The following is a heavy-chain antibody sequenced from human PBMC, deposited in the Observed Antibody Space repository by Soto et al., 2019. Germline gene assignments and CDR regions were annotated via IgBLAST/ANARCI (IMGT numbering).Heavy chain of an antibody. CDR2: IIPMFNTP. CDR3: ARCGSRYHSIGYSLGIYGMDV. Sequence: QVQLVQSGAEVKKPGSSVKVSCKASGGTFSNFAISWVRQAPGQGLEWMGGIIPMFNTPNYGQKFQGRVTITADESTGAANRELSSLRSEDSAVDYCARCGSRYHSIGYSLGIYGMDVWGQGTTVAVSS. D-gene: IGHD3-22*01. V-gene: IGHV1-69*12. CDR1: GGTFSNFA. J-gene: IGHJ6*02.